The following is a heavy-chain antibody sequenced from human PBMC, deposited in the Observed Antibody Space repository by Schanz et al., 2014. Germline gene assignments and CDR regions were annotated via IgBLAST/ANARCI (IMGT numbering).Heavy chain of an antibody. J-gene: IGHJ6*02. CDR1: GGTFSTYT. V-gene: IGHV1-18*01. Sequence: QVQLVQSGDEVKKPGASVKVSCKASGGTFSTYTISWVRQAPGQGLEWMGWISPYNGNTNYIQKLQGRVTMTTDTSTSTAYMELRSLRSDDTAVYYCARVQDDILTGSEYYYGMDVWGQGTTVTVSS. D-gene: IGHD3-9*01. CDR2: ISPYNGNT. CDR3: ARVQDDILTGSEYYYGMDV.